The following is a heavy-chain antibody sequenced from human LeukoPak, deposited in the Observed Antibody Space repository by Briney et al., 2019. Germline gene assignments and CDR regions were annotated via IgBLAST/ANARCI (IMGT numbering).Heavy chain of an antibody. V-gene: IGHV1-46*01. J-gene: IGHJ5*02. CDR1: GYTFTSYY. D-gene: IGHD2-8*01. Sequence: ASVKVSCKTSGYTFTSYYIHWVRQAPGQGLEWMGVINPSGGGTSYAQKFQGRVTMTRDTSTSTVYMDLRSLRSEDTAVYFCARDMLAVPSNWFDPWGQGTLVTVSS. CDR3: ARDMLAVPSNWFDP. CDR2: INPSGGGT.